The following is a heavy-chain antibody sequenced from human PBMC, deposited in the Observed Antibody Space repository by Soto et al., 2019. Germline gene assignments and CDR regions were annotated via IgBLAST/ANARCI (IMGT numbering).Heavy chain of an antibody. J-gene: IGHJ6*02. Sequence: SVKVSCKASGGTFSSYAISWVRQAPGQGLEWMGGIIPIFGTANYAQKFQGRVTITADKSTSTAYMELSSLRSEDTAVYYCARDSPAGTMVRGVVSYYYGMDVWGQGTTVTVSS. V-gene: IGHV1-69*06. CDR3: ARDSPAGTMVRGVVSYYYGMDV. D-gene: IGHD3-10*01. CDR1: GGTFSSYA. CDR2: IIPIFGTA.